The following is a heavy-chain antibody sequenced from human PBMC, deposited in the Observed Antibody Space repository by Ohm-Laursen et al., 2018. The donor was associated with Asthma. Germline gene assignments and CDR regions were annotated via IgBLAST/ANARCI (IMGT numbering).Heavy chain of an antibody. V-gene: IGHV4-59*01. D-gene: IGHD3-3*01. CDR3: ARGDFWSGYYIAY. Sequence: TLSLTCTVSGGSISSYYWSWIRQPPGKGLEWIGYIYYSGSTNYNPSLKSRVTISVDTSKNQFSLKLSSVTAADTAVYYCARGDFWSGYYIAYWGQGTLVTVSS. J-gene: IGHJ4*02. CDR1: GGSISSYY. CDR2: IYYSGST.